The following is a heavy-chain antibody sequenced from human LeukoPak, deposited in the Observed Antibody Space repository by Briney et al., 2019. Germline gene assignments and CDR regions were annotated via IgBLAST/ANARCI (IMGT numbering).Heavy chain of an antibody. CDR1: GGSISSYY. CDR3: ARQRLDSNGWYYFDY. D-gene: IGHD6-19*01. J-gene: IGHJ4*02. CDR2: IYYSGST. Sequence: PSETLSLTCTVSGGSISSYYWSWIRQPPGKGLEWIGYIYYSGSTSYNPSLQSRVTISVDTSKNQFSLKLRSVTAVDTAVYYCARQRLDSNGWYYFDYWGQGTLVTVSS. V-gene: IGHV4-59*01.